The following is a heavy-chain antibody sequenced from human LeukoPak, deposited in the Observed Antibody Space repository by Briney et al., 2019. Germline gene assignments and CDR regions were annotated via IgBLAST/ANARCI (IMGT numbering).Heavy chain of an antibody. CDR2: ITGSGGNT. J-gene: IGHJ4*02. Sequence: GGSLRLSCAASGFTFSSNGMSWVRQAPGKGLEWVSTITGSGGNTYYAASVKGRFTISRDNYKNTLYPQMNSLRAEDTALYYCAKPAKTDYADYWGQGTLVTVSS. CDR1: GFTFSSNG. V-gene: IGHV3-23*01. CDR3: AKPAKTDYADY. D-gene: IGHD1-14*01.